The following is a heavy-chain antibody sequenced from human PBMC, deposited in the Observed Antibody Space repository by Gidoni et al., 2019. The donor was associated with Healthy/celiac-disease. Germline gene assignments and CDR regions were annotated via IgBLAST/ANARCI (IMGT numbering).Heavy chain of an antibody. Sequence: EVQLVESGGGLVKPVGFLRLSCADSGFTFSNAWMSWVRQAPGKGLEWVGRIKSKTDGGTTDYAAPVKGRFTISRDDSKNTLYLQMNSLKTEDTAVYYCTTVIYYDSSGYYSRPGYWGQGTLVTVSS. CDR3: TTVIYYDSSGYYSRPGY. CDR2: IKSKTDGGTT. CDR1: GFTFSNAW. V-gene: IGHV3-15*01. J-gene: IGHJ4*02. D-gene: IGHD3-22*01.